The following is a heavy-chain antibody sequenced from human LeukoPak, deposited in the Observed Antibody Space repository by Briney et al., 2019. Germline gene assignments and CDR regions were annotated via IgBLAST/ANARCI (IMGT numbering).Heavy chain of an antibody. CDR1: GFTVSSNY. J-gene: IGHJ4*02. V-gene: IGHV3-53*01. CDR3: ARAHVEVEMATIYYFDY. D-gene: IGHD5-24*01. CDR2: IYSGGST. Sequence: GGSLRLSCAASGFTVSSNYMSWVRQAPGKGLEWVSVIYSGGSTYYADSVKSRFTISRDNSKNTLYLQMNSLRAEDTAVYYCARAHVEVEMATIYYFDYWGQGTLVTVSS.